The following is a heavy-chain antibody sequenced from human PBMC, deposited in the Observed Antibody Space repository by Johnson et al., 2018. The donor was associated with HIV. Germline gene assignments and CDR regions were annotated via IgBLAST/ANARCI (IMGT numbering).Heavy chain of an antibody. J-gene: IGHJ3*01. CDR3: AKVDCGGDTCAGYDPFDL. D-gene: IGHD2-21*01. CDR1: GFTFSNAW. CDR2: IKSKTEGGTT. V-gene: IGHV3-15*01. Sequence: VQLVESGGGLVKPGGSLTLSCAASGFTFSNAWMSWVRQAPGKGLEWVGRIKSKTEGGTTDYAAPVKGRFTISRDNSKNTLYLQMNSLRAEDTAVYYCAKVDCGGDTCAGYDPFDLWGQGTLVTVSS.